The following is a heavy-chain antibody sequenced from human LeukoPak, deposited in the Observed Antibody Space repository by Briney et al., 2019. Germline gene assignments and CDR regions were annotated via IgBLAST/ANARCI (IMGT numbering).Heavy chain of an antibody. Sequence: GGSLRLSCAASGFTFDDYAMHWVRQAPGKGLEWVSGISWNSGGIGYADSVKGRFTISRDNAKNSLYLQMNSLRAEDTALYYCAKDTDYDSSGPCDYWGQGTLVTVSS. CDR2: ISWNSGGI. J-gene: IGHJ4*02. V-gene: IGHV3-9*01. D-gene: IGHD3-22*01. CDR1: GFTFDDYA. CDR3: AKDTDYDSSGPCDY.